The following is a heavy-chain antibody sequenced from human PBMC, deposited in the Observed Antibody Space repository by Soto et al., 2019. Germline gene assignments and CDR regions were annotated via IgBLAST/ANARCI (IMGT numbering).Heavy chain of an antibody. CDR2: INPSGGST. CDR1: GYTFTSYY. J-gene: IGHJ3*02. CDR3: ASSPGIAAAGYSPEDAFDI. V-gene: IGHV1-46*01. D-gene: IGHD6-13*01. Sequence: GASVKVSCKASGYTFTSYYMHWVRQAPGQGLEWMGIINPSGGSTSYAQKFQGRVTMTRDTSTSTVYMELSSLRSEDTAVYYCASSPGIAAAGYSPEDAFDIWGQGTMVTVSS.